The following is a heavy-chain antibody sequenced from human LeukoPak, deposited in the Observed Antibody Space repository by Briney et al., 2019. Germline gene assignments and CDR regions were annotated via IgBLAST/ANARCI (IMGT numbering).Heavy chain of an antibody. V-gene: IGHV4-39*01. D-gene: IGHD3-3*01. CDR1: GGSLSSSSYY. J-gene: IGHJ4*02. CDR3: AGRITIFGVAVRDFDY. Sequence: PSETLSLTCTVSGGSLSSSSYYWGWIRQPPGKGLEWIGSIYYSGSTYYNPSLKSRVTISVDTSKNQFSLKLSSVTAADTAVYYCAGRITIFGVAVRDFDYWGQGTLVTVSS. CDR2: IYYSGST.